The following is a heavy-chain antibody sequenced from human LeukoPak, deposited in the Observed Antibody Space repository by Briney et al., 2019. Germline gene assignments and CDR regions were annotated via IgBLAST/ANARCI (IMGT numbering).Heavy chain of an antibody. CDR1: GFTVSSNY. V-gene: IGHV3-23*01. CDR2: ISGSGGST. D-gene: IGHD2-2*01. CDR3: AKDRLRGRSSTSKGAFDI. Sequence: SGRSLRLSCAVSGFTVSSNYMSWVRQAPGKGLEWVSAISGSGGSTYYADSVKGRFTISRDNSKNTLYLQMNSLRAEDTAVYYCAKDRLRGRSSTSKGAFDIWGQGTMVTVSS. J-gene: IGHJ3*02.